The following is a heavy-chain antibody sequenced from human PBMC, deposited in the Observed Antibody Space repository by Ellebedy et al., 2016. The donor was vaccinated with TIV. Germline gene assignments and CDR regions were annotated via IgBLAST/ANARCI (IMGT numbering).Heavy chain of an antibody. CDR2: IYNAGST. CDR3: ARDAENSSGWLYYFVY. CDR1: GFTVSNSY. V-gene: IGHV3-66*01. J-gene: IGHJ4*02. Sequence: PGGSLRLSCAASGFTVSNSYISWVRQAPGKGLEGVSVIYNAGSTYFADSVKGRFTISRDSSKNMLYLQMNSLRAEDTGIYYCARDAENSSGWLYYFVYWGQGTLVTVSS. D-gene: IGHD6-19*01.